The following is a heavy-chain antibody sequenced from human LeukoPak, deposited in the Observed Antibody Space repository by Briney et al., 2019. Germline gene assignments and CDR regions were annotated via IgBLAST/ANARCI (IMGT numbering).Heavy chain of an antibody. CDR3: ARDRIGSSEFDY. D-gene: IGHD6-6*01. CDR1: GGSISSYY. J-gene: IGHJ4*02. V-gene: IGHV4-59*12. CDR2: IYYSGST. Sequence: SETLSLTFTVSGGSISSYYWSWIRQPPGKGLEWIGYIYYSGSTYYNPSLKSRLTISVDTSKNQFSLKLSSVTAADTAVYYCARDRIGSSEFDYWGQGTLVTVSS.